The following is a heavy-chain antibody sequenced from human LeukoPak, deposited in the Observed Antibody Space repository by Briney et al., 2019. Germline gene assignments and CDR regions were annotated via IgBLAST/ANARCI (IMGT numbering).Heavy chain of an antibody. CDR1: GFTVSSNY. CDR3: ARDNSVRDEAWWFNP. CDR2: IYSGGST. D-gene: IGHD5-24*01. J-gene: IGHJ5*02. Sequence: GGSLRLSCAASGFTVSSNYMSWVRQAPGKGLEWVSVIYSGGSTYYADSVKGRFTISRDNSKNTLYLQMNSLRAEDTAVYYCARDNSVRDEAWWFNPWGQGTLVTVSS. V-gene: IGHV3-53*01.